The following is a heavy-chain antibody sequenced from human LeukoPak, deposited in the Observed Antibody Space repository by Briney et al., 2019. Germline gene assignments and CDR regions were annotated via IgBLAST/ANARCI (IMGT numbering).Heavy chain of an antibody. CDR3: ARTDYGDYYYFDY. D-gene: IGHD4-17*01. Sequence: GRSLRLSCAASGFTFSSYAMHWVRQAPGKGLEWVAVISYDGSNKYYADSVKGRFTISRDNSKNTLYLQMNSLRAEDTAVYYCARTDYGDYYYFDYWGQGTLVTVSS. CDR2: ISYDGSNK. CDR1: GFTFSSYA. V-gene: IGHV3-30-3*01. J-gene: IGHJ4*02.